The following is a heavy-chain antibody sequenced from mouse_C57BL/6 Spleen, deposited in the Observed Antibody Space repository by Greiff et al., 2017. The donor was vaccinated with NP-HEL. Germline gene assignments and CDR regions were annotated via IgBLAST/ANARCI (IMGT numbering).Heavy chain of an antibody. CDR2: IYPGDGDT. V-gene: IGHV1-80*01. D-gene: IGHD3-2*02. CDR1: GYAFSSYW. Sequence: VKLQQSGAELVKPGASVKISCKASGYAFSSYWMNWVKQRPGKGLEWIGQIYPGDGDTNYTGKFQGKATLTADKSSSTAYMQLSSLTSEDSAVYFCARSRQLRLQWYFDVWGTGTTVTVSS. J-gene: IGHJ1*03. CDR3: ARSRQLRLQWYFDV.